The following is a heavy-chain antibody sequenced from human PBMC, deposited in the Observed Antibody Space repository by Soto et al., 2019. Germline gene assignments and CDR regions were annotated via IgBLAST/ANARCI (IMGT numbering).Heavy chain of an antibody. D-gene: IGHD3-10*01. CDR1: RFIVSSSC. V-gene: IGHV3-66*01. J-gene: IGHJ6*03. CDR2: IYSGGST. CDR3: ARELLWFGCSPACNYYYYMDV. Sequence: WVPLTLDVASCRFIVSSSCMSMVRQAPGKGLEWVSVIYSGGSTSYADSVKGRFTISRDNSKNTLYLQMNSLRAEDTAVYYCARELLWFGCSPACNYYYYMDVWGKGTTVTVSS.